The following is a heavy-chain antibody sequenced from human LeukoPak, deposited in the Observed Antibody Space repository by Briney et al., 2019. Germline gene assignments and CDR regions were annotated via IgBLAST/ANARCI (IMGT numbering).Heavy chain of an antibody. CDR3: ARDLGRGGYTVASYFDY. V-gene: IGHV3-7*01. D-gene: IGHD5-12*01. CDR2: IKQDGSEK. J-gene: IGHJ4*02. Sequence: GGSLRLSCAASGFTFSSYWMSWVRQAPGKGLEWVANIKQDGSEKYYVDSVKGRFTISRDNAKNSLYLQMNSLRAEDTAVYYCARDLGRGGYTVASYFDYWGQGTLVTVSS. CDR1: GFTFSSYW.